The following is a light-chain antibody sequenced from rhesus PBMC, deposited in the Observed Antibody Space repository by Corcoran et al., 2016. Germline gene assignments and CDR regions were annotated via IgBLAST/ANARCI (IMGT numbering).Light chain of an antibody. V-gene: IGKV1-22*01. CDR1: QSISSW. CDR3: LQYSSSTLT. CDR2: KAS. Sequence: DIQMTQSPSSLSASVGDTVTITCRASQSISSWLDWYQQKPGKAPKPLIYKASNLQSGVPSRFRGSGSGTDFTLTISSLQPEDFATYYCLQYSSSTLTFGGGTKVELK. J-gene: IGKJ4*01.